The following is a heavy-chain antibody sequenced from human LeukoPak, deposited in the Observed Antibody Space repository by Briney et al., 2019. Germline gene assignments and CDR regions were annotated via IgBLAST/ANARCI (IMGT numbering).Heavy chain of an antibody. Sequence: PGGSLRLSSAASRFTFSSYGMHWVRQTPGKGLEWVAFIRHDGSYQQYADSVKGRFTVSRDNSKDTVYLQMNSLRTEDTAVYYCAKNRDSSDYPRDFDYWGQGTLVTVSS. CDR1: RFTFSSYG. CDR2: IRHDGSYQ. J-gene: IGHJ4*02. D-gene: IGHD3-22*01. V-gene: IGHV3-30*02. CDR3: AKNRDSSDYPRDFDY.